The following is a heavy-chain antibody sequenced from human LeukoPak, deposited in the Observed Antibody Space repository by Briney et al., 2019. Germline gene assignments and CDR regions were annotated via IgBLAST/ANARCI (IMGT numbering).Heavy chain of an antibody. J-gene: IGHJ4*02. CDR3: ARGGPYLWFGRSFDY. CDR2: INHSGST. Sequence: SETLSLTCAVYGGSFSGYYWSWIRQPPGKGLEWIGEINHSGSTNYNPSLKSRVTVSVDTSKNQFSLKLSSVTAADTAVYYCARGGPYLWFGRSFDYWGQGALGTLSS. D-gene: IGHD3-10*01. V-gene: IGHV4-34*01. CDR1: GGSFSGYY.